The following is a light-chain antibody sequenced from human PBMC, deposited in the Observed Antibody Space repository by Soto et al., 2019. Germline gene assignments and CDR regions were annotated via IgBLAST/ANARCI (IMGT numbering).Light chain of an antibody. J-gene: IGKJ2*01. CDR1: QGLVYSDGNTY. Sequence: DVVMTQSPVSLPVTLGQPASISCRSSQGLVYSDGNTYLSWFHQRPGQSPRRLIYQVSNRDSGVPARLSGSGSGTDFTLMISTVEAEDFGVYYCLQGTRWPYTFGQGTKLEIK. CDR3: LQGTRWPYT. V-gene: IGKV2-30*01. CDR2: QVS.